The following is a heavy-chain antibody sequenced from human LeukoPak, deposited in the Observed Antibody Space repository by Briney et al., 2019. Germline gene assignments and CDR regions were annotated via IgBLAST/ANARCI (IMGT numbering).Heavy chain of an antibody. J-gene: IGHJ6*03. Sequence: GGSLRLSCAASGFTFSSYEMNWVRQAPGKGLEWVSYITDSGRTIYYADSVKGRFTISRDNAKNSLFLQMNSLRAEDTAVYYCARGEVVTASLPDYFYYYMDVWGKGTTVTISS. D-gene: IGHD2-21*02. CDR2: ITDSGRTI. CDR3: ARGEVVTASLPDYFYYYMDV. CDR1: GFTFSSYE. V-gene: IGHV3-48*03.